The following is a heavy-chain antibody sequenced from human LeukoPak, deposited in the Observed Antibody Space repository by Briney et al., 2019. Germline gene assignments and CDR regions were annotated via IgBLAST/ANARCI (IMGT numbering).Heavy chain of an antibody. CDR1: GFTFSSYS. Sequence: PGGSLRLSCAASGFTFSSYSMNWVRQAPGKGLEWVSYISSSSSTIYYADSVKGRFTISRDNAKNSLYLQMNSLRAEDTAVYYCARRKEAAQGNWFDPWGQGTLVTVSS. V-gene: IGHV3-48*01. CDR3: ARRKEAAQGNWFDP. D-gene: IGHD6-6*01. J-gene: IGHJ5*02. CDR2: ISSSSSTI.